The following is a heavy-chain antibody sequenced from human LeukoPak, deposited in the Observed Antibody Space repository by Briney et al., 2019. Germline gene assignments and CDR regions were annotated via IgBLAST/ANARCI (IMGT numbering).Heavy chain of an antibody. J-gene: IGHJ4*02. D-gene: IGHD3-9*01. V-gene: IGHV3-23*01. CDR1: GFTFSSYS. CDR2: ITGSGGNT. Sequence: GGSLRLSCAASGFTFSSYSMSWVRQAPGKGLEWVSAITGSGGNTYYADSVKGRFTISRDNSKNTVFLQMNSLRAEDTAVYYCAKWGDYDVLTGYYVSDYWGQGTLVTVSS. CDR3: AKWGDYDVLTGYYVSDY.